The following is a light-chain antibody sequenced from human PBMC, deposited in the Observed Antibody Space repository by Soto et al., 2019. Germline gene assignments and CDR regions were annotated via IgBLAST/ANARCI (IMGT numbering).Light chain of an antibody. V-gene: IGKV1-39*01. CDR1: QSIRTY. J-gene: IGKJ2*03. Sequence: DIQVTQSPSSLSASVGDRVTITCRASQSIRTYLNWYQERPGKPPKLLIHNASTLQSGVPSRFSASGSGTDFTLTISSLQPEDFATYYCQQTYRTLDSFGQGTKLEIK. CDR3: QQTYRTLDS. CDR2: NAS.